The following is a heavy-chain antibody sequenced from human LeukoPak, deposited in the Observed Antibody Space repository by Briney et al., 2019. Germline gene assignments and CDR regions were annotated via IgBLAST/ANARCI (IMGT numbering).Heavy chain of an antibody. J-gene: IGHJ4*02. Sequence: SETLSLTCTVYGESFSGYYWSWIRQPPGKGLEWIGEINHSGSTHYNPSLKSRVTISLDTSKNQFSLKLSSVTAADTAVYYCASTERCSTTCPLDYWGQGTLVTVSS. D-gene: IGHD2-2*01. V-gene: IGHV4-34*01. CDR1: GESFSGYY. CDR3: ASTERCSTTCPLDY. CDR2: INHSGST.